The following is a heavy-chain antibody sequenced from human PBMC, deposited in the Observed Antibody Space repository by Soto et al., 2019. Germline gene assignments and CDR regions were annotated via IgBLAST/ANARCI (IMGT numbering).Heavy chain of an antibody. J-gene: IGHJ4*02. CDR1: GYSFTSCD. Sequence: ASVKVSFKASGYSFTSCDINWVRQATGQGLEWMGWMNPNSGNTGYAQKFQGRVTMTRNTSISTAYMELSSLRSEDTAVYYCARGPQYRYSSSWYVNYWGQGTLVTVSS. D-gene: IGHD6-13*01. CDR3: ARGPQYRYSSSWYVNY. CDR2: MNPNSGNT. V-gene: IGHV1-8*01.